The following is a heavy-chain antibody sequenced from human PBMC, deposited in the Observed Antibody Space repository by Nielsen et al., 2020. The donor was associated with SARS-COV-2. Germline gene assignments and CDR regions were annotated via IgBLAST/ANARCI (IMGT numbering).Heavy chain of an antibody. Sequence: SETLSLTCTVSGGSISSGGYYWSWIRQHPGKGLEWIGYIYYSGSTYYNPSLKSRVTISVDTSKNQFSLKLSSVTAADTAVYYCARESTIAARVLDYWGQGTLVTVSS. V-gene: IGHV4-31*03. CDR3: ARESTIAARVLDY. J-gene: IGHJ4*02. D-gene: IGHD6-6*01. CDR2: IYYSGST. CDR1: GGSISSGGYY.